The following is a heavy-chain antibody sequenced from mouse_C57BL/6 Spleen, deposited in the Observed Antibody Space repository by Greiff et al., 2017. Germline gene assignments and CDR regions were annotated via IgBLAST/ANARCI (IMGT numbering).Heavy chain of an antibody. CDR1: GYAFSSYW. J-gene: IGHJ4*01. D-gene: IGHD1-1*01. CDR3: ARDTTVVATNYYAMDY. Sequence: QVQLQQSGAELVKPGASVKISCKASGYAFSSYWMNWVKQRPGKGLEWIGQIYPGDGDTNYNGKFKGKATLTADKSSSTAYMQLSSLTSEDSAVYCCARDTTVVATNYYAMDYWGQGTSVTVSS. V-gene: IGHV1-80*01. CDR2: IYPGDGDT.